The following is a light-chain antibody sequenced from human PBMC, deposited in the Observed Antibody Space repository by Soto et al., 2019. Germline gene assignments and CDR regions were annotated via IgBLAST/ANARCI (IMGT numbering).Light chain of an antibody. CDR3: QQYVSSPPWT. CDR1: QSVSSNY. CDR2: DVS. J-gene: IGKJ1*01. V-gene: IGKV3-20*01. Sequence: EIVLTQSPGTLSLSPGERATLSCRASQSVSSNYLAWYQQKPGQAPRLLIYDVSSRATGIPDRFSGSGSGTDFNLTISRLEPEDFAVYYCQQYVSSPPWTFGQGTKVEIK.